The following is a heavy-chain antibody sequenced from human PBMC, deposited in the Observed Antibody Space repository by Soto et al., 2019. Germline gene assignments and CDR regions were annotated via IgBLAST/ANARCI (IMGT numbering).Heavy chain of an antibody. J-gene: IGHJ4*02. CDR2: MNPNSGNT. D-gene: IGHD3-3*01. CDR3: AGGQPLGDFWSGYYIPEDDY. Sequence: ASVKVSCKASGYTFTSYDINWVRQATGQGLEWMGWMNPNSGNTGYAQKFQGRVTMTRNTSTSTAYMELSSLRSEDTAVYYCAGGQPLGDFWSGYYIPEDDYWGQGTLVTVSS. V-gene: IGHV1-8*01. CDR1: GYTFTSYD.